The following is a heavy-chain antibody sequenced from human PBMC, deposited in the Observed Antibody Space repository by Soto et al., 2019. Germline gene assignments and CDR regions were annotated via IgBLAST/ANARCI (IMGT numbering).Heavy chain of an antibody. CDR1: GFTFSSYA. V-gene: IGHV3-23*01. CDR2: ISGSGGST. D-gene: IGHD3-3*01. Sequence: GGSLRLSCAASGFTFSSYAMSWVRQAPGKGLEWVSAISGSGGSTYYADSVKGRFTISRDNSKNTLYLQMNSLRAEDTAVYYWAKDGLVGPKRITIFGVVKRPSNWFDPWGQGTLVTVSS. CDR3: AKDGLVGPKRITIFGVVKRPSNWFDP. J-gene: IGHJ5*02.